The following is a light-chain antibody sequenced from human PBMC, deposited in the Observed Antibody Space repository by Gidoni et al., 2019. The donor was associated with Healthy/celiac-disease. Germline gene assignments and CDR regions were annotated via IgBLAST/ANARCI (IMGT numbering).Light chain of an antibody. V-gene: IGKV3-15*01. CDR1: QSVSSN. CDR2: GAS. J-gene: IGKJ4*01. CDR3: QQHNNWPLT. Sequence: ERGMTQSPATLSVSPGDRATLSCRASQSVSSNLAWYQQKPGQAPRLLIYGASTRATGIPARFSGSGSGTEFTLTISSLQSEDFAAYYCQQHNNWPLTFGGGTKVEIK.